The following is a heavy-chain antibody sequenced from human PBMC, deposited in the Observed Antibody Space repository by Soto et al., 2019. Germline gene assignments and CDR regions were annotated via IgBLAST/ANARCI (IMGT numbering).Heavy chain of an antibody. Sequence: QVQLVQSGAEVKKPGSSVKVSCKASGGTFSRYTFTWVRQAPGQGLDWMGRIIPIVDIPNYAQKFQGRVTITADKSTSTAYMELSRLTSDDTAVYYCASHFTGVLVLGTSPPGGDNFGWDVWGQGTTVSVS. J-gene: IGHJ6*02. D-gene: IGHD2-8*02. CDR2: IIPIVDIP. CDR3: ASHFTGVLVLGTSPPGGDNFGWDV. V-gene: IGHV1-69*02. CDR1: GGTFSRYT.